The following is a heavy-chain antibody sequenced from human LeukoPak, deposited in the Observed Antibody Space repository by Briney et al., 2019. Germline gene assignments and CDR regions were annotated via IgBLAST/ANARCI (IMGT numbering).Heavy chain of an antibody. J-gene: IGHJ4*02. V-gene: IGHV4-59*01. D-gene: IGHD3-22*01. CDR3: ARTEDYYDSSGYYLL. CDR2: IYYSGST. Sequence: SETLSLTCTVSGGSISSYYWSWIRQPPGKGLEWIGYIYYSGSTNYNPSLKSRVTISVDTSKNQFSLKLSSVTAADTAVHYCARTEDYYDSSGYYLLWGQGTLVTVSS. CDR1: GGSISSYY.